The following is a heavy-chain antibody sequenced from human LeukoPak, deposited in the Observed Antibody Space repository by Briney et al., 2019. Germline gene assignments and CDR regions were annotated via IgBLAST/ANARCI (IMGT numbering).Heavy chain of an antibody. CDR1: GGSIRSGPYY. CDR3: ARGVGLTQGGTFDY. Sequence: SETLSLTCNVSGGSIRSGPYYWGWIRQPPGKRLEWIGSIYYSGNTQYSPSLRSRVTISVDTSKNEFSLKLRSVTAADTAVYYCARGVGLTQGGTFDYWGQGTLVTVSS. CDR2: IYYSGNT. D-gene: IGHD1-26*01. V-gene: IGHV4-39*01. J-gene: IGHJ4*02.